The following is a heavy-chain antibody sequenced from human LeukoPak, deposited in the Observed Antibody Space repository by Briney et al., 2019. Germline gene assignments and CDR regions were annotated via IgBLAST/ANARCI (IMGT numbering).Heavy chain of an antibody. CDR2: ISSSSSYI. CDR3: ARGPADGMDV. J-gene: IGHJ6*02. Sequence: GGSLRLSCAASGFAFSSYSMNWVRQAPGKGLEWVSSISSSSSYIYYADSVKGRFTISRDNAKNSLYLQMNSLRAEDTAVYYCARGPADGMDVWGQGTTVTVSS. CDR1: GFAFSSYS. V-gene: IGHV3-21*01.